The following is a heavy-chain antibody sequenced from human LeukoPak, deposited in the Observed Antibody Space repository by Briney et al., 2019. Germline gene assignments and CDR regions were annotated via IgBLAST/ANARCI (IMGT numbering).Heavy chain of an antibody. V-gene: IGHV1-2*02. J-gene: IGHJ4*02. CDR3: ARGVAFSDY. CDR1: GYRFTGYY. D-gene: IGHD5-12*01. CDR2: VNPNSGGT. Sequence: ASVKVSCKASGYRFTGYYMHRVRQAPGQGLEWMGWVNPNSGGTIFAQKFQGRVTMTRDTSISTAYMELRSLRSDDTAVYYCARGVAFSDYWGQGTLVTVSS.